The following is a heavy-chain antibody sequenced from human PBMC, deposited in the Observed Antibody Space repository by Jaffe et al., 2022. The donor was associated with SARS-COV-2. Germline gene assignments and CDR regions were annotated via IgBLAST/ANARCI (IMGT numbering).Heavy chain of an antibody. CDR1: GYTFTGYY. D-gene: IGHD2-2*01. CDR2: INPNSGGT. CDR3: ARGYCSSTTCPTRIYGGYEFPPDFDY. J-gene: IGHJ4*02. V-gene: IGHV1-2*02. Sequence: QVQLVQSGAEVKKSGASVKVSCKASGYTFTGYYLHWVRQAPGQGLEWMGWINPNSGGTNYAQKFQGRVTMTRDTSISTAYMELNRLISDDAAVYYCARGYCSSTTCPTRIYGGYEFPPDFDYWGQGTLVTVSS.